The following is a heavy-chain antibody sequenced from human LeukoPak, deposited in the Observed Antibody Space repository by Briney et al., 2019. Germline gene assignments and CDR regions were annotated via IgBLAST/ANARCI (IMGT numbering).Heavy chain of an antibody. V-gene: IGHV4-34*01. CDR2: INHSGST. CDR1: GGSFSGYY. CDR3: ASIPYCSSTSCRDY. D-gene: IGHD2-2*01. Sequence: PSETLSLTXAVYGGSFSGYYWSWIRQPPGKGMEWIGEINHSGSTNYNPSLKSRVTISVDTSKNQFSLKLSSVTAADTAVYYCASIPYCSSTSCRDYWGQGTLVTVSS. J-gene: IGHJ4*02.